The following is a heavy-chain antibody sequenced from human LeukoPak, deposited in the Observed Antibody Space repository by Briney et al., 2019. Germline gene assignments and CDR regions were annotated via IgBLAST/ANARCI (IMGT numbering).Heavy chain of an antibody. Sequence: KTSETLSLTCAVYGGSFSGFYWSWIRQSPGKGLEWIGEINHSGSTYYNPSLKSRVTISVDTSKNQFSLKLSSVTAADTAVYYCARNAAYNLDYWGQGILVTVSS. CDR2: INHSGST. D-gene: IGHD1-14*01. CDR3: ARNAAYNLDY. CDR1: GGSFSGFY. V-gene: IGHV4-34*01. J-gene: IGHJ4*02.